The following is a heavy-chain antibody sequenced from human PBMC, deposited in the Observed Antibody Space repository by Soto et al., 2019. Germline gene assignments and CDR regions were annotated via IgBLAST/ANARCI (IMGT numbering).Heavy chain of an antibody. Sequence: QVLLVQSSAEVTKPGSSVKISCKASGGTFTSTAFSWVRQAPGQGLEWMGGIIPVLGTPNYAQKFQARLTVTADASTNKVHMELSSLRSDDTSVYYCASSAGLDHLLNYYGLNVWGQGTTVTVSS. CDR1: GGTFTSTA. V-gene: IGHV1-69*01. J-gene: IGHJ6*02. D-gene: IGHD6-13*01. CDR2: IIPVLGTP. CDR3: ASSAGLDHLLNYYGLNV.